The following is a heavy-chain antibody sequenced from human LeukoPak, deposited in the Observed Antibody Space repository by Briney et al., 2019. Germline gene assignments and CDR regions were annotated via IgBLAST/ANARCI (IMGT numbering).Heavy chain of an antibody. CDR1: SGSISSTNYC. V-gene: IGHV3-11*04. CDR2: ISSSGSTI. Sequence: LSLTCTVSSGSISSTNYCWGWIRQAPGKGLEWVSYISSSGSTIYYADSVKGRFTISRDNAKNSLYLQMNSLRAEDTAVYYCAELGITMIGGVWGKGTTVTISS. CDR3: AELGITMIGGV. J-gene: IGHJ6*04. D-gene: IGHD3-10*02.